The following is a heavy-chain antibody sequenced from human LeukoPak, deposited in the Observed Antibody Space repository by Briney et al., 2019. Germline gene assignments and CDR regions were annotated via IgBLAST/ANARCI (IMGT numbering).Heavy chain of an antibody. CDR2: INHSGSP. Sequence: PSETLSLTCAVYGGSFSGYYWSWIRQPPGKGLEWIGEINHSGSPNYNPSLKSRVTISGDTSKNQVSLKLGSVTAADTAVYYCARALRTNFDYWGQGTLVTISS. V-gene: IGHV4-34*01. D-gene: IGHD4-17*01. CDR1: GGSFSGYY. CDR3: ARALRTNFDY. J-gene: IGHJ4*02.